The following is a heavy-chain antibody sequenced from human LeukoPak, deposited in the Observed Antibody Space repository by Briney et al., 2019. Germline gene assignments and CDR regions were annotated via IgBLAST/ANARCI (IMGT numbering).Heavy chain of an antibody. Sequence: GRSLRLSCAASGFTFNSYAMHWVRQAPGKGLEWVAVISYDGSNKYYADSVKGRFTISRDNSKNTLYLQMNSLRAEDTAVYYCARVSEYCSSTSCYDYYYGMDVWGQGTTVTVSS. J-gene: IGHJ6*02. V-gene: IGHV3-30*14. D-gene: IGHD2-2*01. CDR1: GFTFNSYA. CDR3: ARVSEYCSSTSCYDYYYGMDV. CDR2: ISYDGSNK.